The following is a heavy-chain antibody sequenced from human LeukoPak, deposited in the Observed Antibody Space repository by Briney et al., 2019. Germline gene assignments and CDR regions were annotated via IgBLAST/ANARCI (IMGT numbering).Heavy chain of an antibody. CDR1: GGSMSSTSYY. Sequence: SETPSLTCTVSGGSMSSTSYYWGWIRQPPGKGLQWIGTIYYSGNTYYTPSLKSRVTMSVDTSKNQFSLRLSSVTAADTAVFYCARLSPYSYDSSGASADYYAMDVWGQGTTVTVSS. CDR3: ARLSPYSYDSSGASADYYAMDV. J-gene: IGHJ6*02. CDR2: IYYSGNT. V-gene: IGHV4-39*01. D-gene: IGHD3-22*01.